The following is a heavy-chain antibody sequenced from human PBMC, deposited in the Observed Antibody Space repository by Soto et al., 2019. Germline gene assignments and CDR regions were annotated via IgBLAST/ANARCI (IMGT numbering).Heavy chain of an antibody. CDR3: AQWPLRPGIAVAGPFDY. J-gene: IGHJ4*02. D-gene: IGHD6-19*01. Sequence: GGSLRLSCAASGFTFSSYAMSWVRQAPGKGLEWVSAISGSGGSTYYADSVKGRFTISRDNSKNTLYLQMNSLRAEDTAVYYCAQWPLRPGIAVAGPFDYWGQGTLVTVSS. V-gene: IGHV3-23*01. CDR1: GFTFSSYA. CDR2: ISGSGGST.